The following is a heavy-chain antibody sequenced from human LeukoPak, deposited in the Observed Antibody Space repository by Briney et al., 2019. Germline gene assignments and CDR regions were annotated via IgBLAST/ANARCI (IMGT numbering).Heavy chain of an antibody. CDR3: ARDRSGGTYYVY. V-gene: IGHV1-18*01. J-gene: IGHJ4*02. CDR2: INSYSGNT. CDR1: GYTFTSYG. Sequence: ASVKVYCKASGYTFTSYGISWLRQAPGQGLEWMGWINSYSGNTNYAQKFQGRVTMTTDTSTTTVYMELRSLTSDDTAVYYCARDRSGGTYYVYWGQGTLVTVSS. D-gene: IGHD1-26*01.